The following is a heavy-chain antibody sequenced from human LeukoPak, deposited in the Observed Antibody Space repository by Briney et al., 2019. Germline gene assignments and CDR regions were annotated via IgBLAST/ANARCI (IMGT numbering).Heavy chain of an antibody. Sequence: GGSLRLSCAASGFTFSSYAMHWVRQAPGKGLEWEAVISYDGSNKYYADSVKGRFTISRDNSKNTLYLQMNSLRAEDTAVYYCASLSSSWYNYFDYWGQGTLVTVSS. CDR1: GFTFSSYA. V-gene: IGHV3-30-3*01. CDR2: ISYDGSNK. J-gene: IGHJ4*02. CDR3: ASLSSSWYNYFDY. D-gene: IGHD6-13*01.